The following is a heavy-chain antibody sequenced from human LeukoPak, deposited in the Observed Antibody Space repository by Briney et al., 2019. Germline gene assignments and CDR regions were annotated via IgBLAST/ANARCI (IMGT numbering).Heavy chain of an antibody. CDR3: AREGGHYYDSSGSFDY. D-gene: IGHD3-22*01. CDR1: GFTFSSYS. Sequence: GGSLRLSCAAPGFTFSSYSMNWVRQAPGKGLEWVSSISSSSSYIYYADSVKGRFTISRDNAKNSLYLQMNSLRAEDTAVYYCAREGGHYYDSSGSFDYWGQGTLVTVSS. CDR2: ISSSSSYI. V-gene: IGHV3-21*01. J-gene: IGHJ4*02.